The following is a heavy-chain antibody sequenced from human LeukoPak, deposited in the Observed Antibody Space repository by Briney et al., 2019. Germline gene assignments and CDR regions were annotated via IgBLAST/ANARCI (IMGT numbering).Heavy chain of an antibody. CDR3: ARGGDSSGSHNWFDP. CDR2: INHSGST. J-gene: IGHJ5*02. D-gene: IGHD3-22*01. Sequence: SETLSLTCAVYGGSFSGYYWSWIRQPPGKGLEWIGEINHSGSTNYNPSLKSRVTISVDTSKNQFSLKLSSVTAADTAVYYCARGGDSSGSHNWFDPWGRGTLVTVSS. V-gene: IGHV4-34*01. CDR1: GGSFSGYY.